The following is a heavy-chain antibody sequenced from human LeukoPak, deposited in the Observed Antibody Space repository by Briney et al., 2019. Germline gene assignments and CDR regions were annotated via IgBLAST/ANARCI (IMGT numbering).Heavy chain of an antibody. J-gene: IGHJ1*01. CDR3: ARDFRRGGSMEYFQH. D-gene: IGHD2-15*01. V-gene: IGHV1-2*02. Sequence: ASVKVSCKASGYTSTDYYVHCVRQAPGQGPEWMGWINPNTGGTIYALKFQGRVTVTRDTSISTVSMDLSRLSSDDTAVYYCARDFRRGGSMEYFQHWGQGTLVTVSS. CDR1: GYTSTDYY. CDR2: INPNTGGT.